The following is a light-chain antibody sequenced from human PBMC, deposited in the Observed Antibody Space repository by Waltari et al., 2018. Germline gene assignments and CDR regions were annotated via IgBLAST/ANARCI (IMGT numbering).Light chain of an antibody. Sequence: DIKMTQSPSSLSASVGDTVTITCRASQSVGRFVNWYQQRPGAAPNLLIYKTSDLQSGVPSRFTGSGSGTDFTHTIDSRQPEDFATYYCQQSDGIPFTFGPGT. CDR2: KTS. V-gene: IGKV1-39*01. CDR3: QQSDGIPFT. CDR1: QSVGRF. J-gene: IGKJ2*01.